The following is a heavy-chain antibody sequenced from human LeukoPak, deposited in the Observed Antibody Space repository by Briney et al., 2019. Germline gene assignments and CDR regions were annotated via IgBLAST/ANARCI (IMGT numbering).Heavy chain of an antibody. D-gene: IGHD2-15*01. J-gene: IGHJ4*02. Sequence: GGSLRLSCAASEFTFNTYSMNWVRQAPGKGLKWVSSISSGSTYKYYADSVKGRFTISRDNAKNSLYLQMNTLRAEDTAIYYCARGPVALRSGGGCSPKPTFDYWGQGTLVTVSS. CDR3: ARGPVALRSGGGCSPKPTFDY. V-gene: IGHV3-21*01. CDR2: ISSGSTYK. CDR1: EFTFNTYS.